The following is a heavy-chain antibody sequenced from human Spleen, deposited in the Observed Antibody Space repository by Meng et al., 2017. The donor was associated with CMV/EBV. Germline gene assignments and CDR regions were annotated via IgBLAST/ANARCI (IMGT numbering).Heavy chain of an antibody. Sequence: SETLSLTCAVYGGSFSSYYWTWIRQPPGKGLEWIGEVNHSGGTNYNPSLKSRVTISVDTSKNQFSLKLSSLIAADTAVYYCARHREVAGGYYYYGMDVWGQGTTVTVSS. CDR1: GGSFSSYY. D-gene: IGHD6-19*01. V-gene: IGHV4-34*01. J-gene: IGHJ6*02. CDR3: ARHREVAGGYYYYGMDV. CDR2: VNHSGGT.